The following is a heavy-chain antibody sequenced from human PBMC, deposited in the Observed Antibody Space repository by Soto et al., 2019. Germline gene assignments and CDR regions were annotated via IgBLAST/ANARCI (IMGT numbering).Heavy chain of an antibody. CDR2: IKQDGSEK. D-gene: IGHD3-3*01. Sequence: GGSLRLSCAASGFTFSSYWMSWVRQAPGKGLEWVANIKQDGSEKYYVDSVKGRFTISRDNAKNSLYLQMNSLRAEDTAVYYCARDQDWSGYYTGSIMDVWGKGTTVTVSS. CDR3: ARDQDWSGYYTGSIMDV. V-gene: IGHV3-7*01. J-gene: IGHJ6*03. CDR1: GFTFSSYW.